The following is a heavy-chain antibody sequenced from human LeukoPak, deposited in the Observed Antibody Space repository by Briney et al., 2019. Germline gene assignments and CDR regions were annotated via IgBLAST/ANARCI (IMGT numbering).Heavy chain of an antibody. Sequence: GGSLRLSCAASGFTFSIYAMNWVRQAPGKGLEWVSGISGSGGSTYYADSVKGRFTISRDNSKNTLYLQMNSLRAEDTAVYHCAKGRKSYYYGMDVWGQGTTGTVSS. CDR3: AKGRKSYYYGMDV. J-gene: IGHJ6*02. CDR2: ISGSGGST. CDR1: GFTFSIYA. V-gene: IGHV3-23*01.